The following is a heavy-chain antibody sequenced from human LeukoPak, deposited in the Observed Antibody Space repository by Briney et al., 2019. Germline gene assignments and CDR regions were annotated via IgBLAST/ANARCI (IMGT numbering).Heavy chain of an antibody. CDR3: ARAKYDSSGYYWFDT. V-gene: IGHV1-18*01. CDR1: GYTFTSYG. D-gene: IGHD3-22*01. J-gene: IGHJ5*02. CDR2: ISAYNGYT. Sequence: GASVKVSCKASGYTFTSYGISWVRQAPGQGLEWMGWISAYNGYTKYAEKLQGRVTMTTDTSTSTAYMELRSLRSDDTAVYYCARAKYDSSGYYWFDTWGQGTLVTVYS.